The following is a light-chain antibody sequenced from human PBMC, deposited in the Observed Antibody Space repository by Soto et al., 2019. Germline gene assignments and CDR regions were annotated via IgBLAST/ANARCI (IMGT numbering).Light chain of an antibody. CDR2: IND. Sequence: QSVLTQPPSVSGTPGQRVIISCSGSRSNIGSNSVNWYQQLPGTAPKLLIYINDQRPSGVPDRFSGSTSGTSVSLATSGLXPEDEADYYCASWDDRLKGYVFGTGTKVTVL. CDR1: RSNIGSNS. V-gene: IGLV1-44*01. J-gene: IGLJ1*01. CDR3: ASWDDRLKGYV.